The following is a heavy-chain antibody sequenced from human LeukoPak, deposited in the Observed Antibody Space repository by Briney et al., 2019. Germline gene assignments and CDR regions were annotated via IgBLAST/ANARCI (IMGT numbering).Heavy chain of an antibody. CDR3: ASGGKRFDY. Sequence: PGGSLRLSCAASGFTFSSYAMHWVRQAPGKGLEWVAVISYDGSNKYYADSVKGRFTISRDNSKNTLYLQMNSLRAEDTAVYYCASGGKRFDYWGQGTLVTVSS. D-gene: IGHD1-1*01. J-gene: IGHJ4*02. V-gene: IGHV3-30*04. CDR1: GFTFSSYA. CDR2: ISYDGSNK.